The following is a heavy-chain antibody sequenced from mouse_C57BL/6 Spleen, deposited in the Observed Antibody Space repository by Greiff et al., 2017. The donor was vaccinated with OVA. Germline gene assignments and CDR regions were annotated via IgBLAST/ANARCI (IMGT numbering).Heavy chain of an antibody. Sequence: QVQLQQPGAELVKPGASVKMSCKASGYTFTSYWITWVKQRPGQGLEWIGDLYPGSGSTNYNEKFKSKATLTVDTSSSTAYMQLSSLTSEDSAVYYCARSTAQAPWFAYWGQGTLVTVSA. V-gene: IGHV1-55*01. D-gene: IGHD3-2*02. J-gene: IGHJ3*01. CDR3: ARSTAQAPWFAY. CDR2: LYPGSGST. CDR1: GYTFTSYW.